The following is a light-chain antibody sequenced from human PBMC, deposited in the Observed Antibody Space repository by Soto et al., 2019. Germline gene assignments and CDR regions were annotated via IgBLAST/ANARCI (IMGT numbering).Light chain of an antibody. V-gene: IGKV3-15*01. CDR3: QQYNNWPLYT. J-gene: IGKJ2*01. CDR2: GAS. Sequence: EIVMTQSPATLSVSPGERATLSCRASQSVSSNLAWYQQKPGQAPRLLIYGASTRATGIPARFSGSGSGTEFTLTISSLQYADCAVHYCQQYNNWPLYTFGQGTKLEIK. CDR1: QSVSSN.